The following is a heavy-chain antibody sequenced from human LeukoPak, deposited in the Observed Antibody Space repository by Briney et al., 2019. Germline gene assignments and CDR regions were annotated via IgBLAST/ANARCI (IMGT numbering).Heavy chain of an antibody. J-gene: IGHJ3*02. D-gene: IGHD3-16*01. Sequence: ASVTVSCKAYGYTFMSHGISWVRQAPGQGLEWMGWISGSSSNTNYAQRLQGRVTMTTDTSTTTAYMELRSLRSDDTSVYYCARATGTWGHDGFDIWGQGTMVTVSS. CDR2: ISGSSSNT. CDR1: GYTFMSHG. CDR3: ARATGTWGHDGFDI. V-gene: IGHV1-18*01.